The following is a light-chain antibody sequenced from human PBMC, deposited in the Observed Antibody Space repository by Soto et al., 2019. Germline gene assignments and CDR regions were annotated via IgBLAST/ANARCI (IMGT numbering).Light chain of an antibody. Sequence: QSVLTQPPSASGTPGQRVTISCSGSSSNIGSNTVNWYQQLPRTAPKLLIYNSNQRPSGVPDRFSGSKSGTSASLAISGLQSEDEADYYCAAWDGSLNGRVFGGGTKVTVL. V-gene: IGLV1-44*01. CDR2: NSN. CDR1: SSNIGSNT. CDR3: AAWDGSLNGRV. J-gene: IGLJ3*02.